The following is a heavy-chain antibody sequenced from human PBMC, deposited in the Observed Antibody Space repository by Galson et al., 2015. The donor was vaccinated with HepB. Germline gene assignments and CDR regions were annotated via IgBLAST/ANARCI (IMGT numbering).Heavy chain of an antibody. D-gene: IGHD1-26*01. CDR2: IKQDGSEK. J-gene: IGHJ4*02. CDR3: ARVRGGFRWELPF. Sequence: SLRLSCAASGFTFSSYWMSWVRQAPGKGLEWVANIKQDGSEKYYVDSVKGRFTISRDNAKNSLYLQMNSLRAEDTAVYYCARVRGGFRWELPFWGQGTLVTVSS. V-gene: IGHV3-7*01. CDR1: GFTFSSYW.